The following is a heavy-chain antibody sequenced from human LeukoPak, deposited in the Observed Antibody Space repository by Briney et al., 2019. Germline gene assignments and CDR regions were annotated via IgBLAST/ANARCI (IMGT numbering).Heavy chain of an antibody. Sequence: PGGSLRLSCAASGFTFTDYAMYWVRQAPGKGLEWVSAISASGSSTSYADSVKGRFTLSRDNSKSTLYLQMNSLRAEDTAVYYCAKKVVSTVGPPRVFDIWGQGTMVTVS. CDR3: AKKVVSTVGPPRVFDI. CDR1: GFTFTDYA. V-gene: IGHV3-23*01. D-gene: IGHD2-2*01. CDR2: ISASGSST. J-gene: IGHJ3*02.